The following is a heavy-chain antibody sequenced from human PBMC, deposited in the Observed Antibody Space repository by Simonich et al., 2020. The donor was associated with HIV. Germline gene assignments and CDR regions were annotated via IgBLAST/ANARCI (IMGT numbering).Heavy chain of an antibody. Sequence: EVQLVESGGGLVQPGGSLRLSCAASGFTVSSYWMSWVRQAPGKGVEWGANRKQDGIEKYYVDSVKGRFTISRDNAKNSLYLQMNSLRAEDTAVYYCARDLSSSSWNDYWGQGTLVTVSS. CDR2: RKQDGIEK. V-gene: IGHV3-7*01. CDR1: GFTVSSYW. CDR3: ARDLSSSSWNDY. D-gene: IGHD6-13*01. J-gene: IGHJ4*02.